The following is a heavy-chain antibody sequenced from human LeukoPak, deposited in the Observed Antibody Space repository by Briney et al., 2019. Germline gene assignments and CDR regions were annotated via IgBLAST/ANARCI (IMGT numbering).Heavy chain of an antibody. CDR1: GFTFTNAW. Sequence: GGSLRISCAASGFTFTNAWMSWVRQAPGKGLEWVGRIKSKANGGTTDYAAPVKGRFTISRDDSKNTLYLQMNSLKTEDTAVYYCAAGNGYSDLDYWGQGTLVTVSS. J-gene: IGHJ4*02. D-gene: IGHD3-22*01. CDR3: AAGNGYSDLDY. V-gene: IGHV3-15*01. CDR2: IKSKANGGTT.